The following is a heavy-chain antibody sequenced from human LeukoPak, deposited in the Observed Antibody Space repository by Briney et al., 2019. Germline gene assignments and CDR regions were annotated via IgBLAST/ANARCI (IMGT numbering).Heavy chain of an antibody. D-gene: IGHD3-9*01. CDR2: IWYDGSNK. CDR1: GFTFSSYG. CDR3: AREVLTGPMPDY. V-gene: IGHV3-33*01. Sequence: PGGSLRLSCAASGFTFSSYGMHWVRQAPGKGLERVAVIWYDGSNKYYADSVKGRFTISRDNSKNTLYLQMNSLRAEDTAVYYCAREVLTGPMPDYWGQGTLVTVSS. J-gene: IGHJ4*02.